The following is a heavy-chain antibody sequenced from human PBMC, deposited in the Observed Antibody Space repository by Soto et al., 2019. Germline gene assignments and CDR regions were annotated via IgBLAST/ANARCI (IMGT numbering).Heavy chain of an antibody. CDR2: ISPYNGNT. D-gene: IGHD3-10*01. J-gene: IGHJ3*02. Sequence: ASVKVSCKASGYTFTGYGINWVRQAPRQGLEWMGRISPYNGNTNYAQNFKGRVTMTTDTSMNTAYLELRSLRSDDTAMYYCAKDMGAFDIWGQGTMVT. CDR1: GYTFTGYG. V-gene: IGHV1-18*01. CDR3: AKDMGAFDI.